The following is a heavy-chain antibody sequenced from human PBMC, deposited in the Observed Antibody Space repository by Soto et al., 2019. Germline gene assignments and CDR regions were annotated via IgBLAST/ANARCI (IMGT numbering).Heavy chain of an antibody. CDR3: ARGRYSGYDLDSPDY. D-gene: IGHD5-12*01. J-gene: IGHJ4*02. CDR2: IIPIFGTA. CDR1: GGTFSSYA. V-gene: IGHV1-69*13. Sequence: ASVKVSCKASGGTFSSYAISWVRQAPGQGLEWMGGIIPIFGTANYAQKFQGRVTITADESTSTAYMELSSLRSEDTAVYYCARGRYSGYDLDSPDYWGQGTLVTVSS.